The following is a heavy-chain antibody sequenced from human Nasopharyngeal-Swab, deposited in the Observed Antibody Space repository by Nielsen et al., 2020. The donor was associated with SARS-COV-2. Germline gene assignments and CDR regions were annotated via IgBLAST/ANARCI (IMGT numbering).Heavy chain of an antibody. Sequence: GESLKISCAASGFIFSDYSMNWVRQAPGKGLEWISYIRSSNDIYYADSVKGRFTISRDHAKNSLYLQMSSLRVEDTAVYYCARDNGYCSGDACYLGGWLDPWGQGTLVTVSS. D-gene: IGHD2-15*01. CDR3: ARDNGYCSGDACYLGGWLDP. V-gene: IGHV3-69-1*01. J-gene: IGHJ5*02. CDR1: GFIFSDYS. CDR2: IRSSNDI.